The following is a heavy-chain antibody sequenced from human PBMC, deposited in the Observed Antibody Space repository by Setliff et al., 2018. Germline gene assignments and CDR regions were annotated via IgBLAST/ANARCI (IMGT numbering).Heavy chain of an antibody. D-gene: IGHD2-15*01. CDR2: ISA. V-gene: IGHV1-18*01. Sequence: GASVKVSCKASGYIFSSYGINWVRQAPGQGLEWMGWISAYARKFQGRVIMTTDTSTNTAYMELRSLRSDDTAIYYCARGPPEFVVAPAEGKFDYWGQGTLVTVS. J-gene: IGHJ4*02. CDR3: ARGPPEFVVAPAEGKFDY. CDR1: GYIFSSYG.